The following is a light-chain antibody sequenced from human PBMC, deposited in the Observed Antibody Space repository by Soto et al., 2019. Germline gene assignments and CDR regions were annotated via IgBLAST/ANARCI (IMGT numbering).Light chain of an antibody. Sequence: EIVSTQSPATLSLSPGERATLSCRASQSVSSYLAWYQQKPGQAPRLLIYDASNRATGIPARFSGSGSGTDFTLTISSLEPEDFAVYYCQQRSNWPPGGLTFGGGTKVDIK. CDR1: QSVSSY. CDR2: DAS. V-gene: IGKV3-11*01. CDR3: QQRSNWPPGGLT. J-gene: IGKJ4*01.